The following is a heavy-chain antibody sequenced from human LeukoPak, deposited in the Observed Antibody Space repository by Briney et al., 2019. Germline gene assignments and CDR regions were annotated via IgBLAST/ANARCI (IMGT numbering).Heavy chain of an antibody. V-gene: IGHV6-1*01. Sequence: SQTLSLTCAISGDSVSSNSAAWNWIRQSPSRGLEWLGRTYYRSKWSNDYAVSVKSRITINPDTSQNQFSLQLNSLTPEDTAVYYCARAAYYGSGSYPTDAFDIWGQGTMVTVSS. J-gene: IGHJ3*02. CDR2: TYYRSKWSN. CDR3: ARAAYYGSGSYPTDAFDI. D-gene: IGHD3-10*01. CDR1: GDSVSSNSAA.